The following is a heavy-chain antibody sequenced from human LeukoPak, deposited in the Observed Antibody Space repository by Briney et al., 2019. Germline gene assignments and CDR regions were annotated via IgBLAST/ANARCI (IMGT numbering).Heavy chain of an antibody. CDR3: AGGDYYDSSGTFDY. J-gene: IGHJ4*02. Sequence: SETLSLTCTVSGDSMRTSYWSWIRQPAGKGLEWIGRIQPGGTTNDKPSLKHRLTMSLDTSKSQFSLRLTSMTAADTAVYYCAGGDYYDSSGTFDYWGQGTLVTVSS. CDR2: IQPGGTT. V-gene: IGHV4-4*07. D-gene: IGHD3-22*01. CDR1: GDSMRTSY.